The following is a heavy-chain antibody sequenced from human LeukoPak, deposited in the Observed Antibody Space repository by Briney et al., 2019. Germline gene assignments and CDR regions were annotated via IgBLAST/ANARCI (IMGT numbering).Heavy chain of an antibody. D-gene: IGHD3-22*01. CDR2: ISSSSRFI. Sequence: SSESLTLTCTASGFTFSTYSINWARQAPGKGLEWVACISSSSRFIYYADSVKGRFTISRDNAKNSLYLQMNSLRAEDTAVYFCARGGRTDDSVGYYSWDYWGQGTLVTVSS. V-gene: IGHV3-21*01. CDR3: ARGGRTDDSVGYYSWDY. J-gene: IGHJ4*02. CDR1: GFTFSTYS.